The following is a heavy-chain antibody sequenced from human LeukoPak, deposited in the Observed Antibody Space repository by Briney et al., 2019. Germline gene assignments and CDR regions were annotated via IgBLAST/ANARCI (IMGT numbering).Heavy chain of an antibody. CDR2: TYTSGST. CDR1: GGSISSGSYY. V-gene: IGHV4-61*02. J-gene: IGHJ5*02. Sequence: SQTLSLTCTVSGGSISSGSYYWSWIRQPAGTGLEWIGRTYTSGSTNYNPSLKSRVTISVDTSKNQFSLKLSSVTAADTAVYYCARAAGWSAPNWFDPWGQGTLVTVSS. D-gene: IGHD2-15*01. CDR3: ARAAGWSAPNWFDP.